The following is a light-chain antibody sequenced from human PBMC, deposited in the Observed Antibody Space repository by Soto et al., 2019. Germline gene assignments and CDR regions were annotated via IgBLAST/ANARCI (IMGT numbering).Light chain of an antibody. J-gene: IGKJ5*01. V-gene: IGKV1-39*01. CDR2: AAS. CDR3: QQSYTTPIT. Sequence: DIQMTQSPSSLSASVGDIVTITCRASQSISSNLNWYQQKPGKAPKLLIYAASSLQSGVPSRFSGSGSGTEFTLTISSLQPDDFATYYCQQSYTTPITFGQGTRLEIK. CDR1: QSISSN.